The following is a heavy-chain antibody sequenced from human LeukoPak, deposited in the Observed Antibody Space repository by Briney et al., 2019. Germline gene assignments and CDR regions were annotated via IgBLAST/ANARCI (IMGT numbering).Heavy chain of an antibody. J-gene: IGHJ4*02. CDR3: AKDYSGFGVVIIRSYFDY. CDR1: GFIFSSYG. D-gene: IGHD3-3*01. V-gene: IGHV3-30*18. CDR2: ISYDGSNK. Sequence: GGSLRLSCAASGFIFSSYGMHWVRQAPGKGLEWVAVISYDGSNKYYADSVKGRFTISRDNSKNTLYLQMNSLRAEDTAVYYCAKDYSGFGVVIIRSYFDYWGQGTLVTVSS.